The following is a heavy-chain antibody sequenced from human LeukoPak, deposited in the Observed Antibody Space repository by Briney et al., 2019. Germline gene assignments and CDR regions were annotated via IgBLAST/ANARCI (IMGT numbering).Heavy chain of an antibody. CDR2: ISGIGGST. V-gene: IGHV3-23*01. D-gene: IGHD3-3*01. Sequence: GGSLRLSCAASGFTFSSYAMSWVRQAPGKGRECVSAISGIGGSTYYAHSVKGRFTISRDNSKNMLYMQMHSMRAEATAVYYCAHANYDFWRGYYVDGPLHVWAEGTTVPVSS. J-gene: IGHJ6*04. CDR1: GFTFSSYA. CDR3: AHANYDFWRGYYVDGPLHV.